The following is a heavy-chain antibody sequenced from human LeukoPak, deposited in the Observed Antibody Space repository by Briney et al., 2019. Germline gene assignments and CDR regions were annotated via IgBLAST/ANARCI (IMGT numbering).Heavy chain of an antibody. CDR3: AKDLFQRAVGWLDP. D-gene: IGHD1-1*01. Sequence: GGSLRLSCAASGFTFSSYGMHWVRQAPGKGLEWVAFIRYDGSNKYYADSVKGRFTISRDNSKNTLYLQMNSLRAEDTAVYYCAKDLFQRAVGWLDPWGHGTLVTVYS. V-gene: IGHV3-30*02. J-gene: IGHJ5*02. CDR2: IRYDGSNK. CDR1: GFTFSSYG.